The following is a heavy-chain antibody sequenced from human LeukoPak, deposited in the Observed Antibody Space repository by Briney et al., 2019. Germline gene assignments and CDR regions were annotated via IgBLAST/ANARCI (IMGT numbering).Heavy chain of an antibody. CDR3: ARAASSWGRSIDY. CDR1: GYTFSSYD. D-gene: IGHD6-13*01. Sequence: ASVKVACKASGYTFSSYDINWVRQATGQGLEWMGWMNPNSGNTGYAQKFQGRVTMTRDTSISTASMELSSLRSDDTAVYYCARAASSWGRSIDYWGRGTLVTVSS. J-gene: IGHJ4*02. CDR2: MNPNSGNT. V-gene: IGHV1-8*01.